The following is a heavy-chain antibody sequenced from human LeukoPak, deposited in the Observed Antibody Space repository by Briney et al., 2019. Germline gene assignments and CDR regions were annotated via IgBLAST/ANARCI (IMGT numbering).Heavy chain of an antibody. CDR1: GGSTSSYY. V-gene: IGHV4-4*07. CDR3: ARTTSSGWGPRFDY. Sequence: SETLSLTCTVSGGSTSSYYWSWIRQPAGKGLEWIGRIYTSGSTKYNPSLKSRVTMSVDTSKNQFSLKLSSVTAADTAVYFCARTTSSGWGPRFDYWGQGTLVTVSS. J-gene: IGHJ4*02. CDR2: IYTSGST. D-gene: IGHD6-19*01.